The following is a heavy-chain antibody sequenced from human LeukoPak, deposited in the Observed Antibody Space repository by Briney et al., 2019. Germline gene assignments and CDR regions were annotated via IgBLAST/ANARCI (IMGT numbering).Heavy chain of an antibody. CDR1: GFTFSSYG. J-gene: IGHJ4*02. CDR2: ISYDGSNK. CDR3: AKDRDPNEYYYDSSGFDY. Sequence: PGGSLRLSCAASGFTFSSYGMHWVRQAPGKGLEWVAVISYDGSNKYYADSVKGRFTISRDNSKNTLYLQMNSLRAEDTAVYYCAKDRDPNEYYYDSSGFDYWGQGTLVTVSS. D-gene: IGHD3-22*01. V-gene: IGHV3-30*18.